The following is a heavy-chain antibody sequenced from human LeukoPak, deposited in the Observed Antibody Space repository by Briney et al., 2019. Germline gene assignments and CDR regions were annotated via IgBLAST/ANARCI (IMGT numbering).Heavy chain of an antibody. V-gene: IGHV4-59*08. Sequence: SETLSLTCAVFSDSFSSYYWSWIRQPPRKGLEWIGCIYNIGSTNYNPSLKSRVTISVDTSKKQFSLKLGSVTAADTAVYYCARLRTGTYRFDYWGQGTLVTVSS. CDR3: ARLRTGTYRFDY. D-gene: IGHD1-26*01. CDR1: SDSFSSYY. J-gene: IGHJ4*02. CDR2: IYNIGST.